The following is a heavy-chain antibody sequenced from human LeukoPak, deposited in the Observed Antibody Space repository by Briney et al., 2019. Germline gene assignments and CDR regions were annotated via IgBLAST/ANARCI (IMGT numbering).Heavy chain of an antibody. D-gene: IGHD3-10*01. J-gene: IGHJ4*02. CDR2: INADTGNT. CDR3: ARGGSGGTVGYFDY. V-gene: IGHV1-3*01. Sequence: ASVKVSCKASGYIFTNYAIHWVRQAPGQRLEWMGWINADTGNTKYSQKVQGRVTITRDTSASTAYMELSSLRSEDTAVYYCARGGSGGTVGYFDYWDQGTPVTVSS. CDR1: GYIFTNYA.